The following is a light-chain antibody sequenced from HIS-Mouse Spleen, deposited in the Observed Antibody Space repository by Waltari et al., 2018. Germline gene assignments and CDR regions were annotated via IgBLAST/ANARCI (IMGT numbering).Light chain of an antibody. CDR3: SSYTSSSTLWV. CDR1: SRTVGGYNY. Sequence: QSALTQPASVSGSPGQSITISCTGTSRTVGGYNYVPWYQQQPRKPPKLMIDDVSNRPSGVTNRFSGSKSGNTASLTISGLQAEDEADYYCSSYTSSSTLWVFGGGTKLTVL. V-gene: IGLV2-14*01. CDR2: DVS. J-gene: IGLJ3*02.